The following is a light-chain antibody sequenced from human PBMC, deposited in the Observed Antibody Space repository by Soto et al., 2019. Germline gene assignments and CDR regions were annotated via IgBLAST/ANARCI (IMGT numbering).Light chain of an antibody. V-gene: IGLV1-40*01. J-gene: IGLJ2*01. CDR1: NSNIGAGYD. Sequence: QSVVTQPTSVSGAPGQRVTMSCTGSNSNIGAGYDVHWYQQLPGAAPKLLIYANSNRPSGVPDRFSGSKSGTSASLAITGLQAEDEADYYCQSYDSSLSGGVFGGGTKVTVL. CDR3: QSYDSSLSGGV. CDR2: ANS.